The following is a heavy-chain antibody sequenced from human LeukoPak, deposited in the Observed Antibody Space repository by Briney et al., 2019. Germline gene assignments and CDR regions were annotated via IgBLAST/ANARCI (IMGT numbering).Heavy chain of an antibody. CDR3: ARAGRVAATPHAFDI. D-gene: IGHD2-15*01. Sequence: SETLSLTCTVSGGSISSSSYYWGWIRQPPGKGVEWIGSIYYSGSTYYNPSLKSRVTISVDTSKNQFSLKLSSVTAADTAVYYCARAGRVAATPHAFDIWGQGTMVTVSS. V-gene: IGHV4-39*07. CDR1: GGSISSSSYY. CDR2: IYYSGST. J-gene: IGHJ3*02.